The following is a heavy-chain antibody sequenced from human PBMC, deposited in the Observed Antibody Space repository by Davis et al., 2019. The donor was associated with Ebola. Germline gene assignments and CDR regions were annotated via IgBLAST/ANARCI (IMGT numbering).Heavy chain of an antibody. CDR3: ARSIVGATQAGWFDP. CDR1: GYTFTSYG. V-gene: IGHV1-18*01. Sequence: AASVKVSCKASGYTFTSYGISWVRQAPGQGLEWMGWISAYNGNTNYAQKLQGRVTMTTDTSTSTAYMELRSLRSDDTAVYYCARSIVGATQAGWFDPWGQGTLVTVSS. D-gene: IGHD1-26*01. J-gene: IGHJ5*02. CDR2: ISAYNGNT.